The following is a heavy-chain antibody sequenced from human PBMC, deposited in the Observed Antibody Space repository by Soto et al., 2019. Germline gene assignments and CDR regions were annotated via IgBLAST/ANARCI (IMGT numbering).Heavy chain of an antibody. D-gene: IGHD3-22*01. Sequence: PSETLSLTCAVYGGSFSGYYWSWIRQPPGKGLEWTGEINHSGSTNYNPSLKSRVTISVDTSKNQFSLKLSSVTAADTAVYYCARDLRDYDSSGYTDYWGQGTLVTVSS. CDR1: GGSFSGYY. CDR2: INHSGST. J-gene: IGHJ4*02. CDR3: ARDLRDYDSSGYTDY. V-gene: IGHV4-34*01.